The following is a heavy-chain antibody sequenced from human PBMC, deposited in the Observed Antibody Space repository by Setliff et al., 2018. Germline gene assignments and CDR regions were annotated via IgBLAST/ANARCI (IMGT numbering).Heavy chain of an antibody. Sequence: SEPLSLTCTVSGGSISPYYWSWIRQPPGKGLEWIGYIYNSGSTNYNPSLKSRVTMSVDTSKKQLSLKLSTVTAADTAVYYCARQRRIWNDLDYFDYWGQGTLVTVSS. D-gene: IGHD1-1*01. CDR3: ARQRRIWNDLDYFDY. CDR1: GGSISPYY. V-gene: IGHV4-59*12. J-gene: IGHJ4*02. CDR2: IYNSGST.